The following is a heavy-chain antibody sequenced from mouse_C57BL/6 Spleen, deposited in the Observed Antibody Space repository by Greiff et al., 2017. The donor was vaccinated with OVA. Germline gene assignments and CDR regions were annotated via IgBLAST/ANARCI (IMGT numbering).Heavy chain of an antibody. V-gene: IGHV1-64*01. J-gene: IGHJ3*01. CDR1: GYTFTSYW. CDR3: AREDDYDGVAY. CDR2: IHPNSGST. Sequence: QVQLQQSGAELVKPGASVKLSCKASGYTFTSYWMHWVKQRPGQGLEWIGMIHPNSGSTNYNEKFKSKATLTIDKSSSTAYMQLSSLTSEDSAVYYCAREDDYDGVAYWGQGTLVTVSA. D-gene: IGHD2-4*01.